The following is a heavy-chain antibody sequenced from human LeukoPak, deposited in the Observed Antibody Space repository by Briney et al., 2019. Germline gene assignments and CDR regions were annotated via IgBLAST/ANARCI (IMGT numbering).Heavy chain of an antibody. J-gene: IGHJ5*02. CDR2: INHSGST. CDR3: ARGRHIVVVVAATRRWFDP. V-gene: IGHV4-34*01. CDR1: GGSFSGYY. D-gene: IGHD2-15*01. Sequence: PSETLSLTCAVYGGSFSGYYWSWIRQPPGKGLEWIGEINHSGSTNYNPSLKSRVTISVDTSKNQFSLKLSSVTAADTAVYYCARGRHIVVVVAATRRWFDPWGQGTLVTASS.